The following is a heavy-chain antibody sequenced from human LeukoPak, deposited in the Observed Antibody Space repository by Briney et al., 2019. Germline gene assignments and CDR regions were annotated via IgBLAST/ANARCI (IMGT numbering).Heavy chain of an antibody. CDR2: IIPIFGTV. CDR1: VGTLRSYA. D-gene: IGHD3-22*01. CDR3: ATDVYYDSSGYSY. J-gene: IGHJ1*01. V-gene: IGHV1-69*13. Sequence: GASVNVSFQPSVGTLRSYAISWVRQAPGQGLEWMGGIIPIFGTVNYAQKFLGRVTINADESTSTPYMELSSQRSDDTAVYYCATDVYYDSSGYSYWGQGTLVTVSS.